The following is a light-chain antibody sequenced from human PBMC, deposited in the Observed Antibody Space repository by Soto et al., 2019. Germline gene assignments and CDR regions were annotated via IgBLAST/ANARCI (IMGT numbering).Light chain of an antibody. V-gene: IGLV1-51*01. CDR2: DNN. J-gene: IGLJ2*01. Sequence: QSVLTQPPSVSAAPGQMVTISCSGSSSNIGNNYVSWYQQLPGTAPKLLIYDNNKRPSGIPDRFSGSKSGTSATLGITGLQTGDEADYYCGTWVSGLSTGAVFGGGTQLTVL. CDR3: GTWVSGLSTGAV. CDR1: SSNIGNNY.